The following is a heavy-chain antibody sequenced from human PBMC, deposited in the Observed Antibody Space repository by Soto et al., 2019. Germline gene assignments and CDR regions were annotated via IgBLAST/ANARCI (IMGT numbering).Heavy chain of an antibody. CDR3: AREVVTSIGWLDH. J-gene: IGHJ5*02. CDR2: IYHSGRT. CDR1: GGSVTSGSYC. D-gene: IGHD2-21*02. V-gene: IGHV4-61*01. Sequence: SETLSLTCSVSGGSVTSGSYCWTWIRQPPGKGLEWVGYIYHSGRTNYNPSLESRVTISVDTSKNQFSLKVRSVTAADTEVYYCAREVVTSIGWLDHWGKGTMVTV.